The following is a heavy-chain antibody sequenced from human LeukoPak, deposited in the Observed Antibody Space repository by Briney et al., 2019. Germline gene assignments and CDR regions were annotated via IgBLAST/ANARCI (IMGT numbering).Heavy chain of an antibody. D-gene: IGHD5-18*01. CDR3: ARPVDAAISTIQFDY. CDR1: GYSFTNYW. Sequence: PGESLKISCKGSGYSFTNYWIGWVRQMPGKGLEWMGIIYPGDSDTRYSPSFQGQVTISADKSISTAYLQWSSLKASDTAMYYCARPVDAAISTIQFDYWGQGTLVTVSS. J-gene: IGHJ4*02. CDR2: IYPGDSDT. V-gene: IGHV5-51*01.